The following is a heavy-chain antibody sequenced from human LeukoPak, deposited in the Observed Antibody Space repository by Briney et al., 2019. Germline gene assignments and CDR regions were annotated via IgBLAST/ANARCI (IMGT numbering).Heavy chain of an antibody. CDR1: AFTFSNYA. Sequence: GGSLRLSCAASAFTFSNYAMSWVRQAPGKGLAWVSAISGSGSTSYYVDSVKGRFTISRDTSKNTLYLQMNSLRAEDTAVYYCAKGGPYSSSWQSDYWGQGTLVTVSS. CDR2: ISGSGSTS. V-gene: IGHV3-23*01. J-gene: IGHJ4*02. CDR3: AKGGPYSSSWQSDY. D-gene: IGHD6-13*01.